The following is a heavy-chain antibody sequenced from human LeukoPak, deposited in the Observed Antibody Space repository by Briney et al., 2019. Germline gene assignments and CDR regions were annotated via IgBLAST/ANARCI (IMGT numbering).Heavy chain of an antibody. D-gene: IGHD1-7*01. CDR2: ISAYNGNT. CDR3: ARGGRKYNWNSVGYMDV. J-gene: IGHJ6*03. CDR1: GYTFTSYG. Sequence: GGSVKVSCKASGYTFTSYGISWVRQAPGQGLEWMGWISAYNGNTNYAQKLQGRVTMTTDTSTSTAYMELRSLRSDDTAVYYCARGGRKYNWNSVGYMDVWGKGTTVTVSS. V-gene: IGHV1-18*01.